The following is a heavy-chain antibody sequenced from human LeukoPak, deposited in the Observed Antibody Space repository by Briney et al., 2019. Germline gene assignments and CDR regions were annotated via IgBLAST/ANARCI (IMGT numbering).Heavy chain of an antibody. V-gene: IGHV1-2*02. CDR1: GYTFTGCY. Sequence: GASVKVSCKASGYTFTGCYMHWVRQAPGQGLEWMGWINPNSGGTNYAQKFQGRVTMTRDTSISTAYMGLSRLRSDDTAVYYCARDLDSGWYYFDYWGQGTLVTVSS. D-gene: IGHD6-19*01. CDR2: INPNSGGT. J-gene: IGHJ4*02. CDR3: ARDLDSGWYYFDY.